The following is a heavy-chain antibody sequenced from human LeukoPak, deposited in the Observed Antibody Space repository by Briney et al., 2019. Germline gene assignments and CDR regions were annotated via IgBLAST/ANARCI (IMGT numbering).Heavy chain of an antibody. CDR1: GGSISSGGYS. Sequence: PSQTLSLTCAVSGGSISSGGYSWSWIRQPPGKGLEWIGYIYHSGSTYYNPSLKSRVTISVDGSKNQFSLKLSPVTAADTAVYYCARARVPIAAAGTGWFDPWGQGTLVTVSS. J-gene: IGHJ5*02. CDR3: ARARVPIAAAGTGWFDP. V-gene: IGHV4-30-2*01. CDR2: IYHSGST. D-gene: IGHD6-13*01.